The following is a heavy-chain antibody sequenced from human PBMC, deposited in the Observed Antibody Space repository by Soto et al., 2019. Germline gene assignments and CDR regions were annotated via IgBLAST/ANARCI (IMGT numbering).Heavy chain of an antibody. CDR1: GYTFTSYW. V-gene: IGHV5-51*01. CDR3: ATSVEMATTKGDAFDI. D-gene: IGHD5-12*01. CDR2: IYPGDSDT. J-gene: IGHJ3*02. Sequence: SLKISCKCSGYTFTSYWIGWVRQMPGKGLEWMGIIYPGDSDTRYSPSFQGQVTISADKSISTAYLQWSSLKASDTAMYYCATSVEMATTKGDAFDIWGQGTMVTVSS.